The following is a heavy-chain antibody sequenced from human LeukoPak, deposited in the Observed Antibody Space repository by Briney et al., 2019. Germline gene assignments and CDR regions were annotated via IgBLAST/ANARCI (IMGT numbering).Heavy chain of an antibody. CDR1: GYTFTGYY. Sequence: GASVKVSCKASGYTFTGYYMHWVRQAPGQGLEWMGWINPNSGGTNYAQKFQGRVTMTRDTSISTAYMELSRLRSDDTAVYYCARGSVNIVATISYYMDVWGKGTTVTISS. J-gene: IGHJ6*03. CDR2: INPNSGGT. D-gene: IGHD5-12*01. V-gene: IGHV1-2*02. CDR3: ARGSVNIVATISYYMDV.